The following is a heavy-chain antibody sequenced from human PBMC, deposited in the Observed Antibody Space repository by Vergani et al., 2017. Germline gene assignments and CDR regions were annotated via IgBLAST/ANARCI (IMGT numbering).Heavy chain of an antibody. CDR1: GFTSSNYA. CDR2: ISGSGGST. V-gene: IGHV3-23*01. D-gene: IGHD5-24*01. CDR3: ARRRDGYNYXFDY. J-gene: IGHJ4*02. Sequence: EVQLLESGGGLVQPGGSLRLSCAASGFTSSNYAMSWVRQAPGKGLEWVSAISGSGGSTYYAHSVKGRFSISRDNSMNTVYLLMNRVRAEDTAAYYCARRRDGYNYXFDYWGQGTLVTVSS.